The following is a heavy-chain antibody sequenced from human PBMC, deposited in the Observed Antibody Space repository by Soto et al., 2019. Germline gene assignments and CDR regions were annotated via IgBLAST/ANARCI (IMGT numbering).Heavy chain of an antibody. CDR3: VKDDRILGRRYFDL. V-gene: IGHV3-23*01. CDR1: GFTFSTYA. J-gene: IGHJ2*01. Sequence: EVQLLESGGGLVQPGGSLRLSCAASGFTFSTYAMSWVRQAPGKGLEWVSGISGSGSRTFYAESVKGRFTISRDNSKNTLFLQMNSLRVEDTAVYYCVKDDRILGRRYFDLWGRGTLVTVSS. D-gene: IGHD2-15*01. CDR2: ISGSGSRT.